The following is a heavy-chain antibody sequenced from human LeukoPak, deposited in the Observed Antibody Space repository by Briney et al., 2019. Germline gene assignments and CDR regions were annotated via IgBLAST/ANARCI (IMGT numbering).Heavy chain of an antibody. CDR1: GYTFTDYY. CDR2: VDPEDGET. V-gene: IGHV1-69-2*01. D-gene: IGHD2-15*01. Sequence: ASVKVSCKLSGYTFTDYYIHWVQQALGKGLEWMGLVDPEDGETIYAEKFQGRVTITADTSTDTAYMELSSLRSEDTAVYYCATDLAVDYYYMDVWGKGTTVTVSS. J-gene: IGHJ6*03. CDR3: ATDLAVDYYYMDV.